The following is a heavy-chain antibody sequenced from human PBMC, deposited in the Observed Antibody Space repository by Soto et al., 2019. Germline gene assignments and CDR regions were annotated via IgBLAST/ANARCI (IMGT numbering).Heavy chain of an antibody. V-gene: IGHV3-23*01. CDR2: ISGSGDGT. D-gene: IGHD3-22*01. CDR3: TRSRGFGGMDV. CDR1: GFTVNSHV. Sequence: EVQWLESGGGVGQRGGSLRLSCAASGFTVNSHVMSCVRQAPGKGLEWVSSISGSGDGTYYGDSVKGRCTISRDSASSTVYLAMKKLRGEDTAVYFCTRSRGFGGMDVWGQGTTGTV. J-gene: IGHJ6*02.